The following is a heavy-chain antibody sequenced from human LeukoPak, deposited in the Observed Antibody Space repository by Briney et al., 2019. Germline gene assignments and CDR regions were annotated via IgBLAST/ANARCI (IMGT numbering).Heavy chain of an antibody. Sequence: GGSLRLSCAASGFTVSSNYMSWVRQAPGKGLEWVSVIYSGGSTYYADSVKGRFTISRDNSKNTLYLQMNSLRAEDTAVYYCATPPRRSYYYYGMDVWGQGTTVTVSS. J-gene: IGHJ6*02. CDR1: GFTVSSNY. CDR2: IYSGGST. V-gene: IGHV3-53*01. CDR3: ATPPRRSYYYYGMDV.